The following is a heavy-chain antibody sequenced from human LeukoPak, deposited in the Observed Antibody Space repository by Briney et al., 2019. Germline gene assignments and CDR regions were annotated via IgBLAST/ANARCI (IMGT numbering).Heavy chain of an antibody. CDR1: GFTFSSYG. CDR2: ISYDGSNK. D-gene: IGHD5-18*01. J-gene: IGHJ4*02. CDR3: AKDPAAMVSWYFDY. Sequence: PGGSLRLSCAASGFTFSSYGMHWVRQAPGKGLGWVAVISYDGSNKYYADSVKGRFTISRDNSKNTLYLQMNSLRAEDTAVYYCAKDPAAMVSWYFDYWGQGTLVTVSS. V-gene: IGHV3-30*18.